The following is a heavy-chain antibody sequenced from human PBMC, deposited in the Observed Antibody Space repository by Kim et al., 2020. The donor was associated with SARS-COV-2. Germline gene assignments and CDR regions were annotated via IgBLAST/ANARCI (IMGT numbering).Heavy chain of an antibody. CDR3: TTRKKGKGYIYRCDYYYYCMDV. Sequence: GGSLRLSCAASGFTFSYDWMNWVRQAPGKGLEWVGRIRSKRDGGTTDYAAAVKGRFTISRDDSKNMLYLQMKSLKIEDTAVYYCTTRKKGKGYIYRCDYYYYCMDVWGQGTTVTVSS. V-gene: IGHV3-15*01. CDR2: IRSKRDGGTT. D-gene: IGHD3-16*02. CDR1: GFTFSYDW. J-gene: IGHJ6*02.